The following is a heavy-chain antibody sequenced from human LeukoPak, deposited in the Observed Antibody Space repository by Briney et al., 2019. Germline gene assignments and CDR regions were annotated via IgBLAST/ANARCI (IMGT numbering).Heavy chain of an antibody. Sequence: SDTLSLTCTVSGGSISSYYWSWIRQPPGKGLEWIGYIYYSGSTNYNPSLKSRVTISVDTSKNQFSLKLSSVTAADTAVYYCARVSWVPAAIRFDYYYYMGVWGKGTTVTVSS. J-gene: IGHJ6*03. CDR1: GGSISSYY. CDR3: ARVSWVPAAIRFDYYYYMGV. CDR2: IYYSGST. D-gene: IGHD2-2*02. V-gene: IGHV4-59*07.